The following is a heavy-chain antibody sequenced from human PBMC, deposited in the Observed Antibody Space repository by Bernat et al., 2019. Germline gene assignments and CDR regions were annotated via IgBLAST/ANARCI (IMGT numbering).Heavy chain of an antibody. CDR1: GFTFSSYG. Sequence: QVQLVESGGGVVQPGRSLRLSCAASGFTFSSYGMHWVRQAPGKGLEWVAVISYDGSNKYYADSVKGQFTISRDNSKNTLYLQMNSLRAEDTAVYYCAKEFRRFTMIVVVLDYWGQGTLVTVSS. V-gene: IGHV3-30*18. J-gene: IGHJ4*02. D-gene: IGHD3-22*01. CDR2: ISYDGSNK. CDR3: AKEFRRFTMIVVVLDY.